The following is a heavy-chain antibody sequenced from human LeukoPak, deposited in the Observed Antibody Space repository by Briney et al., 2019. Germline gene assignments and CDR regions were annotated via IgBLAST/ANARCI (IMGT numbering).Heavy chain of an antibody. J-gene: IGHJ4*02. V-gene: IGHV3-23*01. CDR1: GITFISYA. CDR3: AKIGFAAGTVD. CDR2: ISDSSRTS. D-gene: IGHD6-13*01. Sequence: GGSLRLSCADSGITFISYAMTWVRQAPGKGLEWVSSISDSSRTSYYADSVKGRFTISRDNSKSTLYLQMNSLRAEDTAVYYCAKIGFAAGTVDWGQGTLVTVSS.